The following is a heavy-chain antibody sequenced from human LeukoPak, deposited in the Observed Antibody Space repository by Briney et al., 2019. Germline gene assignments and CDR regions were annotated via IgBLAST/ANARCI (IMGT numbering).Heavy chain of an antibody. CDR3: AIEPYDDAFDI. Sequence: TSETLSLTCTVSGGSISSYYWSWIRQPPGKGLEWIGYIYYSGSATYNPSLKSRVTISLNTSKNQFSLKLSSVTAADTAVYYCAIEPYDDAFDIWGQGTMVTVSS. D-gene: IGHD5-12*01. V-gene: IGHV4-59*01. J-gene: IGHJ3*02. CDR2: IYYSGSA. CDR1: GGSISSYY.